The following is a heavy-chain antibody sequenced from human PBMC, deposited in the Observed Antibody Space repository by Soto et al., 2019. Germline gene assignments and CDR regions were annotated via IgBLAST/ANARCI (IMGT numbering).Heavy chain of an antibody. CDR2: ITSGSLST. CDR1: GFTFDIFT. V-gene: IGHV3-23*01. Sequence: EVQLLESGGGLVQPGGSLRLSCAASGFTFDIFTMGWVRQAPGKGLEWVSTITSGSLSTYYADSVKGRFTASRDNSKNTLFLQMNSLRAEDTALYYCAKEDGDPYLDSFDVWGQGTVVTVSS. CDR3: AKEDGDPYLDSFDV. J-gene: IGHJ3*01. D-gene: IGHD4-17*01.